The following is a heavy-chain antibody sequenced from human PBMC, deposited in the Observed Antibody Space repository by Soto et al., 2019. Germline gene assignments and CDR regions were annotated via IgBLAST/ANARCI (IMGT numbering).Heavy chain of an antibody. CDR3: AGDIAAAGTSEYFQH. Sequence: PSETLSPTCTVSGGSISNAAYSWSWIRQPPGKGLEWIGYIYYSGSTNYNPSLKSRVTISVDTSKNQFSLKLSSVTAADTAVYYCAGDIAAAGTSEYFQHWGQGTLVTVSS. CDR2: IYYSGST. J-gene: IGHJ1*01. D-gene: IGHD6-13*01. V-gene: IGHV4-61*08. CDR1: GGSISNAAYS.